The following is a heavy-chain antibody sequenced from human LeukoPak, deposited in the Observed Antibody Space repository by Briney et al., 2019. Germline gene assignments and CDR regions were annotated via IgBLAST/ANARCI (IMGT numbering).Heavy chain of an antibody. V-gene: IGHV3-33*01. CDR2: IWYDGSNK. J-gene: IGHJ4*02. Sequence: GRSLRLPCAASGFTFSSYGMHWVRQAPGKGLEWVAVIWYDGSNKYYADSVKGRFTISRDNSKNTLYLQMNSLRAEDTAVYYCARGGTTGTTPTDYWGQGTLVTVSS. CDR1: GFTFSSYG. CDR3: ARGGTTGTTPTDY. D-gene: IGHD1-1*01.